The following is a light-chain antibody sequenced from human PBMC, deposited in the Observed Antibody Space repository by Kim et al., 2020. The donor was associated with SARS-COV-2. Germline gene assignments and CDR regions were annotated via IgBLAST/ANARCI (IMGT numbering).Light chain of an antibody. CDR1: SSDVGKYNL. CDR3: CSYAGSSTWV. V-gene: IGLV2-23*02. Sequence: GQSITLSCTGTSSDVGKYNLVSWYQQHPGKVPELMIYEVTKRPSGVSNRFSAAKSGTTATLTISGLQAEDEADYYCCSYAGSSTWVFGGGTKLTVL. CDR2: EVT. J-gene: IGLJ3*02.